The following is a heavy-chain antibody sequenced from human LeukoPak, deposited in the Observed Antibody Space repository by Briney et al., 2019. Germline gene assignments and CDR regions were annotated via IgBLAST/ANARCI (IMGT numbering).Heavy chain of an antibody. Sequence: PSQTLSLTCTVSGGSISSGDYYWSWIRQPPGKSLEWIGYIYYSGSTYYNPSLKSRVTISVDTSKNQFSLKLSSVTAADTAVYYCCARYSGYDYNWFDPWGQGTLVTVSS. CDR2: IYYSGST. D-gene: IGHD5-12*01. V-gene: IGHV4-30-4*03. CDR3: CARYSGYDYNWFDP. J-gene: IGHJ5*02. CDR1: GGSISSGDYY.